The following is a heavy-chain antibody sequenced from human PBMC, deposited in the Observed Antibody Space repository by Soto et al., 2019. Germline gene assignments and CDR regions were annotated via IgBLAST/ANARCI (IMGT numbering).Heavy chain of an antibody. CDR1: GFTFSSYA. Sequence: PGGSLRLSCAASGFTFSSYAMHWVRQAPGKGLEWVAVISYDGSNKYYADSVKGRFTISRDNSKNTLYQQMNSLRAEDTAVYYCASLYGSGSYYNVDFDYWGQGTLVTVSS. J-gene: IGHJ4*02. CDR2: ISYDGSNK. D-gene: IGHD3-10*01. CDR3: ASLYGSGSYYNVDFDY. V-gene: IGHV3-30-3*01.